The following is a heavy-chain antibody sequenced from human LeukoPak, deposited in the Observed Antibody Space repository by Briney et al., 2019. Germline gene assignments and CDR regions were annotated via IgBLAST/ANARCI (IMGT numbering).Heavy chain of an antibody. J-gene: IGHJ6*03. V-gene: IGHV4-39*01. CDR3: ASRYYYYYMDV. CDR2: IYYSGST. Sequence: SETLSLTCTVSGGSISSSNDYWGWIRQPPGKGLEWIGSIYYSGSTQYNPSLKSRVTISVDTSKNQFSLNLSSVTAADTAVYYCASRYYYYYMDVWGKGTTVTVSS. CDR1: GGSISSSNDY.